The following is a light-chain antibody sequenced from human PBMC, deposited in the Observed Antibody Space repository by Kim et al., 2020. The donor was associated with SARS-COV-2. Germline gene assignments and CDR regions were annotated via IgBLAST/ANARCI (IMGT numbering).Light chain of an antibody. J-gene: IGKJ1*01. CDR2: SAS. Sequence: SPGERATLSCRPSQSVSSNVAWFQQKPGQAPSLIIYSASTRATGIPARFSGSGSGTEFTLTISSLQSEDFAFYYCQQSDNWPWTFGQGTKVDIK. CDR3: QQSDNWPWT. V-gene: IGKV3-15*01. CDR1: QSVSSN.